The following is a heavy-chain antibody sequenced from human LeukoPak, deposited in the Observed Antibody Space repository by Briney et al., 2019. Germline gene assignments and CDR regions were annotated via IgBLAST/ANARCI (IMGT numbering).Heavy chain of an antibody. D-gene: IGHD3-3*01. CDR3: ARDGNYDYWSAQSAGDGMDV. Sequence: PGGSLRLSCAASGFTFSSYSMNWVRQAPGKGLEWVSYIASSGTTIYYADSVKGRFTISRDNAKNSLYLQMNILRAEDTAVYYCARDGNYDYWSAQSAGDGMDVWGQGTTVTVSS. V-gene: IGHV3-48*01. CDR2: IASSGTTI. J-gene: IGHJ6*02. CDR1: GFTFSSYS.